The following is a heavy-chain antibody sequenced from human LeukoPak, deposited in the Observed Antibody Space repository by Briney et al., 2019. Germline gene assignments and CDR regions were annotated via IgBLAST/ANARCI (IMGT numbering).Heavy chain of an antibody. CDR2: IYYSGST. CDR3: ARVNGDYVSGDWFDP. D-gene: IGHD4-17*01. Sequence: PSETLSLTCTVSGVSINSGTYYWSWIRQPPGKGLEWIGYIYYSGSTNYNPSLKSRVTISVDTSKNQFSLKLSSVTAADTAVYYCARVNGDYVSGDWFDPWGQGTLVTVSS. CDR1: GVSINSGTYY. V-gene: IGHV4-61*01. J-gene: IGHJ5*02.